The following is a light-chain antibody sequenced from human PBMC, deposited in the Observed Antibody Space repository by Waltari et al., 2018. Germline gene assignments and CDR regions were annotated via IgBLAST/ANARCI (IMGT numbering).Light chain of an antibody. CDR3: MQGTHWPYT. J-gene: IGKJ2*01. Sequence: DVVMTQSPLSLPVTLGQPAPISCRSSQSLVYRDGNTFLHWFQQRPGQSPRRLIYTVSNRDSGVPDRFSGSGSGTDFTLKITSVEAEDVGVYYCMQGTHWPYTFGQGTKLEIK. V-gene: IGKV2-30*01. CDR2: TVS. CDR1: QSLVYRDGNTF.